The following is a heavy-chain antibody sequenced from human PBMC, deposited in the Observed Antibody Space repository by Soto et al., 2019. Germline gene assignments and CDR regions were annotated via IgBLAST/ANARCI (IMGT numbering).Heavy chain of an antibody. CDR2: ISSISSTI. D-gene: IGHD6-13*01. J-gene: IGHJ5*02. CDR1: GFTFGSYS. Sequence: EVQLVESGGGLLQPGGSLRPSCAASGFTFGSYSMNWVRQAPGKGLEWVSYISSISSTIYYADSVKGRFTISRDNAKNSLYLQMNSLRAEDTAVYYCARHPERIAEIGWFDPWGQGTLVTVSS. V-gene: IGHV3-48*01. CDR3: ARHPERIAEIGWFDP.